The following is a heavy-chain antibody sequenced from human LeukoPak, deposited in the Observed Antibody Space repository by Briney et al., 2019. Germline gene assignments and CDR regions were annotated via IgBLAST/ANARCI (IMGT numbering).Heavy chain of an antibody. J-gene: IGHJ5*02. D-gene: IGHD1-26*01. CDR1: GGSISSYY. V-gene: IGHV4-59*08. CDR2: IYYSGST. Sequence: SETLSLTCTVSGGSISSYYWSWLRQPPGKGLEWIGYIYYSGSTNYNPSLKSRVTISVDTSKNQFSLKLSSVTAADTAVYYCARLASGSYLFDPWGQGTLVTVSS. CDR3: ARLASGSYLFDP.